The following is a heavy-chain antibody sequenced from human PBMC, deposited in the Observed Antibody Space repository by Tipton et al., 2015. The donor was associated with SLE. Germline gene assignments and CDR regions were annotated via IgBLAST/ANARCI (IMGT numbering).Heavy chain of an antibody. D-gene: IGHD3-10*01. CDR2: IGSTGTTI. V-gene: IGHV3-48*03. Sequence: VQLVQSGGGVIQPGGSLRLSCAASGFTFSNYEMNWVRHAPGKGLEWISYIGSTGTTIYYADSVKDRFTISRDNNKNSMYLQMESLRAEDTAVYYCARMDVFYESFSGNYGSDALDVWGQGTMVTVSA. CDR3: ARMDVFYESFSGNYGSDALDV. J-gene: IGHJ3*01. CDR1: GFTFSNYE.